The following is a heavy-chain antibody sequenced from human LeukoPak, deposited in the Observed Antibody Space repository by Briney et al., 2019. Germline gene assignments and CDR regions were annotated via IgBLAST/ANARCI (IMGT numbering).Heavy chain of an antibody. Sequence: GGSLRLSCAASKSNDWTGWVRQAPGKGLEWVANIKQDGSETYYADSVKGRFTISRDTAKNSMYLQMNSLRAEDTAVYYCAREDIVVVVAASPYWYFDLWGRGTLVTVSS. J-gene: IGHJ2*01. CDR3: AREDIVVVVAASPYWYFDL. V-gene: IGHV3-7*03. CDR2: IKQDGSET. CDR1: KSNDW. D-gene: IGHD2-15*01.